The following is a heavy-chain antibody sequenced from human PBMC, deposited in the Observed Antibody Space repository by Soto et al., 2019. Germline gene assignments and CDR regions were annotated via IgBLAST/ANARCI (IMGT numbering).Heavy chain of an antibody. J-gene: IGHJ4*02. CDR1: GGSISSYY. D-gene: IGHD6-13*01. CDR3: ARELANYFDY. V-gene: IGHV4-59*01. Sequence: SETLSLTYTVSGGSISSYYWSWIRQPPGKGLEWIGYIYYSGSTNYNPSLKSRVTISVDTSKNQFSLKLSSVTAADTAVYYCARELANYFDYWGQGTLVTVSS. CDR2: IYYSGST.